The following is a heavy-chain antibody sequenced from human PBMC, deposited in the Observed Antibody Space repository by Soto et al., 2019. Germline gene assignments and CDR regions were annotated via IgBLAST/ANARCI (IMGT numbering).Heavy chain of an antibody. J-gene: IGHJ5*02. CDR2: IYYSGST. Sequence: SETLSLTCTVSGGSISSGGYYWSWIRQHPGKGLEWIGYIYYSGSTYYNPSLKSRVTISVDTSKNQFSLKLSSVTAADTAVYYCARVNYLRDGGYWFDPWGQGTLVTVSS. V-gene: IGHV4-31*03. CDR3: ARVNYLRDGGYWFDP. CDR1: GGSISSGGYY. D-gene: IGHD3-10*02.